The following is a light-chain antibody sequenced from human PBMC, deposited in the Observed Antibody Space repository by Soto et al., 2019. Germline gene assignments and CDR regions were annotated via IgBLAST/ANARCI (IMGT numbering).Light chain of an antibody. J-gene: IGKJ3*01. Sequence: EIVLTQSPATLSLSPGERATLSCRTSQSVSSYLAWYQQKPGQAPRLLIYDASNRATGIPARFSGSGSGTDLSLTISILEPEAFEVYDCQHRSNWPPIFTFGRGTKVDIK. CDR2: DAS. CDR1: QSVSSY. V-gene: IGKV3-11*01. CDR3: QHRSNWPPIFT.